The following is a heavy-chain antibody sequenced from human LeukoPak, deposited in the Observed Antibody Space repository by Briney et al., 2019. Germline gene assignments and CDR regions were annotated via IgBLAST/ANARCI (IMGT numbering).Heavy chain of an antibody. CDR1: GFTVSSNY. Sequence: GGSLRLSCAASGFTVSSNYMSWVRQAPGKGLEWVAVIYNGGSTYYTDSVKGRFTISRDNSNNTLYLQMHSVTAADTAVYYCARARSGSSRGFDYWGQVTLVTFAS. J-gene: IGHJ4*02. CDR2: IYNGGST. V-gene: IGHV3-53*01. D-gene: IGHD1-26*01. CDR3: ARARSGSSRGFDY.